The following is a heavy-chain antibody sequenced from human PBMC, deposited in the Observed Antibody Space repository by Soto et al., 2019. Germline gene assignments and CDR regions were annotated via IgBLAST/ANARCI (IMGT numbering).Heavy chain of an antibody. CDR3: ARLPHYDSSGYYEVVDY. CDR2: MNPNSGNT. Sequence: QVQLVQSGAEVKKPGASVKVSCKASGYTFTSYDINWVRQATGQGLEWMGWMNPNSGNTGYAQKFQGRVTMTRNTSXSXAYMELSSLRSEDTAVYYCARLPHYDSSGYYEVVDYWGQGTLVTVSS. D-gene: IGHD3-22*01. V-gene: IGHV1-8*01. CDR1: GYTFTSYD. J-gene: IGHJ4*02.